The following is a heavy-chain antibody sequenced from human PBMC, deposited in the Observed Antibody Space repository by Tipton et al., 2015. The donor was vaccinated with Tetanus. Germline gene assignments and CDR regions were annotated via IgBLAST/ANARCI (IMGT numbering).Heavy chain of an antibody. CDR3: ARDGSGTGYGMDV. CDR2: INSGST. J-gene: IGHJ6*02. Sequence: TLSLTCSVSGDSTSSYYWNWIRQSPVKGLEWIGYINSGSTHYNPSLKSRVTISVDTSKNQFSLKLTSVTTADTAVYFCARDGSGTGYGMDVWGQGTTVTVSS. V-gene: IGHV4-59*01. CDR1: GDSTSSYY. D-gene: IGHD6-13*01.